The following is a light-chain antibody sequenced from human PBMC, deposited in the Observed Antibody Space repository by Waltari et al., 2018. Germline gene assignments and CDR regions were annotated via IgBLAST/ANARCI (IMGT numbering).Light chain of an antibody. V-gene: IGKV3-15*01. J-gene: IGKJ2*01. Sequence: EIVMTQSPATLSVSPGERATLSCRASQRVSSNLYWYQQKPGQAPRLLIYGASTRATGIPARFSGSGSGTEFTLTISSLQSEDFAVYYCQQYNNWPPYTFGQGTKLEIK. CDR2: GAS. CDR3: QQYNNWPPYT. CDR1: QRVSSN.